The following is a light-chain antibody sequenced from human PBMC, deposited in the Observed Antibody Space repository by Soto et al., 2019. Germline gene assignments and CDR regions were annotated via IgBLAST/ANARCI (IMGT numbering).Light chain of an antibody. V-gene: IGKV1-27*01. CDR1: QGISNS. Sequence: DIQMTQSPSSLSASVGDRVTIPCRASQGISNSLAWDQQKPGKVPKLLIYAASTLQSGVPSRFSGSGSGTDFTLTINSLQPEDFATYYCQQSFSAPFTFGPGTKVDIK. J-gene: IGKJ3*01. CDR2: AAS. CDR3: QQSFSAPFT.